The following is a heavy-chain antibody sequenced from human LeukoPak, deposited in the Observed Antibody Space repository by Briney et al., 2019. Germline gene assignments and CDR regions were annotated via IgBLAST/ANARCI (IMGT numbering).Heavy chain of an antibody. CDR3: ARDLEPDTAIGEGDY. CDR1: GYTFTSYG. CDR2: ISAYNGNT. D-gene: IGHD5-18*01. V-gene: IGHV1-18*01. Sequence: GASVKVSCKASGYTFTSYGISWVRQAPGQGLEWMGWISAYNGNTNYAQKLQGRVTMTRDTSTSTVYMELSSLRSEDTAVYYCARDLEPDTAIGEGDYWGQGTLVTVSS. J-gene: IGHJ4*02.